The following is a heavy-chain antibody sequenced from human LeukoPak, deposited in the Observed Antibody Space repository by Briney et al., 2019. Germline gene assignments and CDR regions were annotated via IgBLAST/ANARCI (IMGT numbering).Heavy chain of an antibody. J-gene: IGHJ4*02. CDR2: IDIEGTEK. V-gene: IGHV3-7*05. CDR3: ATGGHYYGN. D-gene: IGHD3-10*01. Sequence: GGSLRLSCAASGFTFSRSWMSWVRRAPGKGLEWVANIDIEGTEKDYVDSVKGRFSISRDDARKSLCLQMNSLRADDTAMYYCATGGHYYGNWGQGTLVTVSS. CDR1: GFTFSRSW.